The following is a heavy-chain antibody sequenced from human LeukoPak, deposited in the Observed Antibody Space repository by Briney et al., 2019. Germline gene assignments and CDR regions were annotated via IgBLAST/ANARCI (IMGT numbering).Heavy chain of an antibody. D-gene: IGHD1-1*01. J-gene: IGHJ6*02. CDR3: ARRGTGHGMDV. CDR1: GFTFNNYW. V-gene: IGHV3-74*01. CDR2: INNDGSSA. Sequence: GESLRLSCAASGFTFNNYWIHWVRQVPGKGLVWVSRINNDGSSASYVDSVKGRFTISRDNAKNTLFLQMNSLRAEDTAVYYCARRGTGHGMDVWGQGTTVIDSS.